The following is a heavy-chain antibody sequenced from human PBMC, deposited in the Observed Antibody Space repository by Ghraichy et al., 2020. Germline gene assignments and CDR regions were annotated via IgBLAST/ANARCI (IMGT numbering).Heavy chain of an antibody. V-gene: IGHV3-48*03. D-gene: IGHD5-18*01. Sequence: GGSLRLSCAASGFTFSSYEMNWVRQAPGKGLEWVSYISSSGSTIYYADSVKGRFTISRDNAKNSLYLQMNSLRAEDTAVYYCARTKDTAMVTGPLGYWGQGTLVTVSS. CDR3: ARTKDTAMVTGPLGY. CDR2: ISSSGSTI. J-gene: IGHJ4*02. CDR1: GFTFSSYE.